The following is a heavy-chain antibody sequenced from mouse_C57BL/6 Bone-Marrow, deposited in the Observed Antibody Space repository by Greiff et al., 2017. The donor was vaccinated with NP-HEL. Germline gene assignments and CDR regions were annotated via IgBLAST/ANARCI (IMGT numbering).Heavy chain of an antibody. V-gene: IGHV1-4*01. CDR2: INPSSGYT. CDR3: ARSFFYGSSYDWFAY. CDR1: GYTFTSYT. Sequence: QVQLQQSGAELARPGASVKMSCKASGYTFTSYTMHWVKQRPGQGLEWIGYINPSSGYTKYNQKFKDKATLTADKSSSTAYMQLSSLTSEDAAVYDCARSFFYGSSYDWFAYWGQGTLVTVSA. D-gene: IGHD1-1*01. J-gene: IGHJ3*01.